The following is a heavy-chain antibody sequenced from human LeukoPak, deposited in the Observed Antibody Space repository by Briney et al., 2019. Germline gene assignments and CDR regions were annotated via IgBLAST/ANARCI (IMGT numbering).Heavy chain of an antibody. CDR1: GFTFSSYE. D-gene: IGHD3-9*01. CDR3: ARYPRFYYDILTEALDV. J-gene: IGHJ6*04. V-gene: IGHV3-48*03. Sequence: GGSLRLSCAASGFTFSSYEMNWVRQAPGKGLEWVSYISSSGSTIYYADSVKGRFTISRDNAKNLLYLQMNSLRAEDTAVYYCARYPRFYYDILTEALDVWGKGTTVTVSS. CDR2: ISSSGSTI.